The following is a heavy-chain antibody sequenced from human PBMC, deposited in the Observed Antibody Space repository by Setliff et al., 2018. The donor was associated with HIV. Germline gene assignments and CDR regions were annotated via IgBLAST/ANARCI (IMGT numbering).Heavy chain of an antibody. CDR2: INAGNGNT. CDR3: ARGLRQLERSNYFDY. V-gene: IGHV1-3*01. D-gene: IGHD1-1*01. Sequence: ASVKVSCKASEYIFANYAMNWVRQAPGQSLEWMGWINAGNGNTKYSQKFQGRATITRDTSASTAYIEVNSLTSDDTAVYFCARGLRQLERSNYFDYWGQGTLVTVSS. CDR1: EYIFANYA. J-gene: IGHJ4*02.